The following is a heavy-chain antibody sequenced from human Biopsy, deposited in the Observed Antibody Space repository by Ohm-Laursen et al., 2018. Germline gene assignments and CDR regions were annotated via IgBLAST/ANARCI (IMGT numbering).Heavy chain of an antibody. J-gene: IGHJ5*02. D-gene: IGHD3-3*01. CDR1: GFPFHNYA. CDR2: INAPGGKT. Sequence: SLRLSCAASGFPFHNYAMNWVRQAPRKGLEWVSGINAPGGKTYYADSVKGRFTISRDNSKSTLYLQIHSLRAEDTAIYYCARDLYDFCGGCPFDPWGQGTLVTVSP. CDR3: ARDLYDFCGGCPFDP. V-gene: IGHV3-23*01.